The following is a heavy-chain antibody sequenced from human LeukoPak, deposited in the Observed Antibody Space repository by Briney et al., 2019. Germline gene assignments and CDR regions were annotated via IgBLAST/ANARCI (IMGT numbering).Heavy chain of an antibody. CDR2: INHSGST. D-gene: IGHD3-10*01. Sequence: PSETLSLTCAVYGGSFSGYYWSWIRQPPGKGLEWMGEINHSGSTNYNPSLKSRVTISVDTSKNQFSLKLSSVTAADTAVYYCARGQYYYGSGSFYYYYGMDVWGQGTTVTVSS. V-gene: IGHV4-34*01. CDR1: GGSFSGYY. J-gene: IGHJ6*02. CDR3: ARGQYYYGSGSFYYYYGMDV.